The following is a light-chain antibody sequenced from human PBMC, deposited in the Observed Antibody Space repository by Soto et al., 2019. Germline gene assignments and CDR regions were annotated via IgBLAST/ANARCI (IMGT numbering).Light chain of an antibody. J-gene: IGKJ1*01. V-gene: IGKV3-15*01. CDR1: QSVRSD. CDR2: GAS. Sequence: EIVMTPSPATLSVSPGERATLSCRASQSVRSDFAWYQQKHCQAPRLLICGASTRATGIPARFSGSGSGTEFTLTISSLQSEDFAVYYCQQYNSWPPIAFGQGTKVDI. CDR3: QQYNSWPPIA.